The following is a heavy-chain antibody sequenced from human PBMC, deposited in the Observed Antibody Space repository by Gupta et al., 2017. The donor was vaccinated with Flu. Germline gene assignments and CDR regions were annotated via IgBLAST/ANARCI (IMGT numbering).Heavy chain of an antibody. Sequence: QVQLVQSGAEVKRPGASVKVSCKASGYTFTSYDINWLRQGTGQGPEWMGWMNPKSCKPGYAQKVQGRVNKTSNKSITTAYMGLTNLRSEDKAVYFCARRIKDYVYYHLDDWGSGTTVTVS. V-gene: IGHV1-8*01. CDR2: MNPKSCKP. CDR1: GYTFTSYD. CDR3: ARRIKDYVYYHLDD. D-gene: IGHD3-16*01. J-gene: IGHJ6*03.